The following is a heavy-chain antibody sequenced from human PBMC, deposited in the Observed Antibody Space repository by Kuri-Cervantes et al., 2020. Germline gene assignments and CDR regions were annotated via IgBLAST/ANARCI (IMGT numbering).Heavy chain of an antibody. J-gene: IGHJ6*02. CDR1: GGTFSSYA. V-gene: IGHV1-69*13. CDR2: IIPIFGTA. CDR3: ARDLRTTVTSYYGMDV. Sequence: SVKVSCKASGGTFSSYAISWVRQAPGQGLEWMGGIIPIFGTANYAQKFQGRVTITADESTSTAYMELSSLRSEDTAVYYCARDLRTTVTSYYGMDVWGQGTTVTVSS. D-gene: IGHD4-17*01.